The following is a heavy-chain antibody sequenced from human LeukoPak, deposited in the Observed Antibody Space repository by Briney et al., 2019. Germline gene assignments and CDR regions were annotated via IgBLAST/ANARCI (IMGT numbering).Heavy chain of an antibody. D-gene: IGHD4-17*01. CDR2: IYYSGST. V-gene: IGHV4-59*01. Sequence: PSETLSLTCAVYGVSFSGYYWSWIREPPGKGLEWIGYIYYSGSTNYNPFLKSRVTISVDTSKNQFSLKLSSVTAADTAVYYCARFKTVTLPDYWGQGTLVTVSS. CDR3: ARFKTVTLPDY. CDR1: GVSFSGYY. J-gene: IGHJ4*02.